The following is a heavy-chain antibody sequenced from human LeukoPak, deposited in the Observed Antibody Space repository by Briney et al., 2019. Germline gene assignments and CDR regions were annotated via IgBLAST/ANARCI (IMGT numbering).Heavy chain of an antibody. CDR1: GFIFSGYW. Sequence: GGSLRLSCVGSGFIFSGYWMSWVRQAPGKGLEWVANIKQDGSQKYYVDSVKGRFTISRDNANNSLNLQINSLRAEDTAVYYCARGGTTVTPKNFDYWGQGTLVTVSS. CDR3: ARGGTTVTPKNFDY. V-gene: IGHV3-7*01. D-gene: IGHD4-17*01. J-gene: IGHJ4*02. CDR2: IKQDGSQK.